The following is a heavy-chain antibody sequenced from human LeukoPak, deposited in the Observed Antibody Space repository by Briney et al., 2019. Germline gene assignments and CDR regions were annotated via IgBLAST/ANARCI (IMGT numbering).Heavy chain of an antibody. V-gene: IGHV3-74*01. J-gene: IGHJ3*02. CDR2: IKSDGSST. CDR3: ARDPWQFAHDAFDI. CDR1: GFTFSNYW. D-gene: IGHD3-10*01. Sequence: PGGTLRLSCAASGFTFSNYWMHWVRQAPAKGLVWVSRIKSDGSSTSYADYVQARFTISRDNAKNTLYLHMNSLGAEDTAVYYCARDPWQFAHDAFDIWGRGTMVTVSS.